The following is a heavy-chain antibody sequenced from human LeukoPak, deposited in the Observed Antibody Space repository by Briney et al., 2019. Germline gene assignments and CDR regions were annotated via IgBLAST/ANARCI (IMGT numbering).Heavy chain of an antibody. V-gene: IGHV3-9*01. CDR1: GFTFDDYA. J-gene: IGHJ4*02. Sequence: GRSLRLSCAASGFTFDDYAMHWVRQAPGKGLEWVSGISWNSGSIGYADSVKGRFTISRDNAKNSLYLQMNSLRVEDTAVYYCAARPGEVAVPYDYWGQGTLVTVSS. CDR2: ISWNSGSI. CDR3: AARPGEVAVPYDY. D-gene: IGHD2-15*01.